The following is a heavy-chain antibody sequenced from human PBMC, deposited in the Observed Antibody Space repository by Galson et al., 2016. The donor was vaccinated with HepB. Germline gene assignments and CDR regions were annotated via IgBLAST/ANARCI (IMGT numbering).Heavy chain of an antibody. D-gene: IGHD3-16*01. CDR2: ITAGGGTT. V-gene: IGHV3-23*01. CDR3: GKHGGFDY. Sequence: SLRLSCAASGFSFSTSGVSWVRQTPGRGLEWVSGITAGGGTTHYADSVKGRFTISRDNSNNTLYLYMNSLRAGDTAVYYCGKHGGFDYWGQGALVTVSS. J-gene: IGHJ4*02. CDR1: GFSFSTSG.